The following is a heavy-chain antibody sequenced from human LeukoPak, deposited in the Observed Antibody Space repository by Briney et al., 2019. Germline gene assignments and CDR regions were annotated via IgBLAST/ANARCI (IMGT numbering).Heavy chain of an antibody. V-gene: IGHV1-18*01. Sequence: ASVKVSCKASGYTFISYGISWVRQAPGQGLEWMGWISAYNGNTNYAQKLQGRVTMTTDTSTSTAYMELRSLRSDDTAVYYCARGHYDYVWGSYRQGYYFDYWGQGTLVTVSS. CDR2: ISAYNGNT. CDR1: GYTFISYG. D-gene: IGHD3-16*02. J-gene: IGHJ4*02. CDR3: ARGHYDYVWGSYRQGYYFDY.